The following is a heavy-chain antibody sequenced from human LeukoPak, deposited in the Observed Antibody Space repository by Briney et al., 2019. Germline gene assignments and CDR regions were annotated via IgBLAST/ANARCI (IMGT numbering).Heavy chain of an antibody. D-gene: IGHD6-19*01. CDR2: ISYDGSIK. V-gene: IGHV3-30*03. J-gene: IGHJ4*02. Sequence: GGSLRLSCAASGFTFSDYGIHWVRQAPGKGLEWMGLISYDGSIKYYADSVKGRFTISRDNSKNTVYLQMNSLRAEDTAVYYCARDGSGWSVYWGQGTLVTVSS. CDR1: GFTFSDYG. CDR3: ARDGSGWSVY.